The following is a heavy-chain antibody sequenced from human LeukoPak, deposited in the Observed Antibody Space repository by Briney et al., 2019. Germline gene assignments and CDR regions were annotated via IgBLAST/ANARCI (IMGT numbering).Heavy chain of an antibody. V-gene: IGHV3-30*03. CDR1: GFTFSSYG. J-gene: IGHJ4*02. D-gene: IGHD6-19*01. CDR3: ARGGAVAEGGFDY. CDR2: ISYDGSNK. Sequence: GGSLRLSCAASGFTFSSYGMHWVRQAPGKGLEWVAVISYDGSNKYYADSVKGRFTISRDNSKNTLYLQMNSLRAEDTAVYYCARGGAVAEGGFDYWGQGTLVTVSS.